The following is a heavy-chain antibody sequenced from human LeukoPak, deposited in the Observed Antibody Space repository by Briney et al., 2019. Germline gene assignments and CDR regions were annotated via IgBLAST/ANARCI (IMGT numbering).Heavy chain of an antibody. Sequence: ASVKVSCKASGYTFTSYYMHWVRQAPGQGLEWMGIINPSGGSTSYAQKFQGRVTMTRDTSTSTVYMELSSLRSEDTAVYYCARGETYYDFWSGPPAFFDYWGQGTLVTVSS. CDR2: INPSGGST. V-gene: IGHV1-46*01. J-gene: IGHJ4*02. CDR1: GYTFTSYY. CDR3: ARGETYYDFWSGPPAFFDY. D-gene: IGHD3-3*01.